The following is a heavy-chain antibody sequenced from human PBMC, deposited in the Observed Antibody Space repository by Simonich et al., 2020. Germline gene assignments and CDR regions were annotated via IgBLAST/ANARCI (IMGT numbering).Heavy chain of an antibody. V-gene: IGHV3-30*07. CDR2: ISYDGSNK. CDR1: GFTFSSYA. D-gene: IGHD2-2*01. J-gene: IGHJ3*02. CDR3: ASFNVVPAADAFDI. Sequence: QVQLVESGGGVVQPGRSLRLSCAASGFTFSSYAMHWVRQARGKGIEWVAVISYDGSNKYYADSVKGRFTISRDNSKNTLYLQMNSLRAEDTAVYYCASFNVVPAADAFDIWGQGTMVTVSS.